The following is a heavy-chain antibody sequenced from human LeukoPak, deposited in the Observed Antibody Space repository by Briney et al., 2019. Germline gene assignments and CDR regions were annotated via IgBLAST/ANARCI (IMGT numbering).Heavy chain of an antibody. CDR1: GFTFSSYD. J-gene: IGHJ3*02. CDR3: ARASSYCSGGSCYRGAFDI. Sequence: PGGSLRLSCAASGFTFSSYDMHWVRQATGKVLEWVSAIGTAGDTYYPGSVKGRFTISRENAKNSLYLQMNSLRAGDTAVYYCARASSYCSGGSCYRGAFDIWGQGTMVTVSS. CDR2: IGTAGDT. D-gene: IGHD2-15*01. V-gene: IGHV3-13*01.